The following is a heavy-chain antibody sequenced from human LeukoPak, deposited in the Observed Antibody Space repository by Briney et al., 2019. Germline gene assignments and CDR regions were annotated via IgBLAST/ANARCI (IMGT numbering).Heavy chain of an antibody. CDR2: ISGSGGST. D-gene: IGHD3-22*01. J-gene: IGHJ5*02. CDR3: AKDPTTYYDSSGYGRYNWFDP. V-gene: IGHV3-23*01. Sequence: GESLRLSCAASGFTFSSYAMSWVRQAPGKGLEWVSAISGSGGSTYYADSVKGRFTISRDNSKNTQYLQMNSLRAEDTAVYYCAKDPTTYYDSSGYGRYNWFDPWGQGTLVTVSS. CDR1: GFTFSSYA.